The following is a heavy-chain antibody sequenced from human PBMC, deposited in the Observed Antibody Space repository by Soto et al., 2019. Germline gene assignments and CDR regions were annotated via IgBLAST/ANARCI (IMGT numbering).Heavy chain of an antibody. Sequence: QVQLVESGGDVVQPGESLRLSCVASGFTFRWFAMLWVRQAPGKGLEWVAAVSYEGTTKTYSDDVKGRFTISRDNSSNTENLQLDNLRRENTPMYYCAKDEREAVAGAVHFYAMDVWGQGRSVTVSS. V-gene: IGHV3-30*18. CDR3: AKDEREAVAGAVHFYAMDV. J-gene: IGHJ6*02. CDR1: GFTFRWFA. D-gene: IGHD6-19*01. CDR2: VSYEGTTK.